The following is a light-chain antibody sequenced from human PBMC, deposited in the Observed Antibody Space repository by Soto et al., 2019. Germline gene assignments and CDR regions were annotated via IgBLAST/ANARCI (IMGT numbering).Light chain of an antibody. CDR1: QAISNY. Sequence: DIQMTQSPSSLSASVGDRVTITCQASQAISNYLNWYQQKPGKAPKLLIYDASNLETGVPSRFSGSGSGTYFTFTISSLQPEDIATYYCQQYDNLPWTFGQGTKVEIK. V-gene: IGKV1-33*01. CDR2: DAS. CDR3: QQYDNLPWT. J-gene: IGKJ1*01.